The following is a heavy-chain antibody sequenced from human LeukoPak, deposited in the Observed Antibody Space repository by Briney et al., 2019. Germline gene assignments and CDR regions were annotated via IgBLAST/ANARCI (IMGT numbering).Heavy chain of an antibody. J-gene: IGHJ4*02. CDR1: GFTFSNYG. CDR3: AGNYGPYYFDY. CDR2: IWYDGSNK. Sequence: PGRSLRLSCAASGFTFSNYGMHWVRQAPGKGLEWVAVIWYDGSNKYYADSVKGRFTISRDNSKNTLYLQMNSLRAEDTAAYYCAGNYGPYYFDYWGQGTLVTVSS. V-gene: IGHV3-33*01. D-gene: IGHD3-10*01.